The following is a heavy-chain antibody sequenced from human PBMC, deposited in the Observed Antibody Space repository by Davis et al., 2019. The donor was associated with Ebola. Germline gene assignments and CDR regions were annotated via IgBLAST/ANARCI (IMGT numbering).Heavy chain of an antibody. Sequence: SETLSLTCTVSGGSISSRSYYWGWIRQPPGKGLEWIGSIYYSGSTYYNPSLKSRVTISVDTSKNQFSLEVRSVTAADTAFYYCVRGSDAYKTGYWGQGTLVTVSS. CDR2: IYYSGST. D-gene: IGHD5-24*01. CDR3: VRGSDAYKTGY. J-gene: IGHJ4*02. CDR1: GGSISSRSYY. V-gene: IGHV4-39*07.